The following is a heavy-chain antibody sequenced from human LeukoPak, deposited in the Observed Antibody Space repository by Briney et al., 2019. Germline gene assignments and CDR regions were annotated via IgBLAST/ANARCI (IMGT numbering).Heavy chain of an antibody. V-gene: IGHV3-30*18. J-gene: IGHJ4*02. CDR2: IAYDGSNK. CDR1: GCTFSSYG. CDR3: AKDLYYYDSSGYYQPFVY. D-gene: IGHD3-22*01. Sequence: PGGSLRLSCAESGCTFSSYGMHWVRQAPGKGLEWVAVIAYDGSNKYYADSVKGRFTISRDNSKNTLYLQMNSLRAEDTAVYYCAKDLYYYDSSGYYQPFVYWGQRTLVTLSS.